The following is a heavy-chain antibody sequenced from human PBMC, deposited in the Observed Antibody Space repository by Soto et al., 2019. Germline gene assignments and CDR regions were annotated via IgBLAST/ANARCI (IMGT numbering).Heavy chain of an antibody. CDR2: INPNTGDT. CDR3: ARDLFTGYSGYGYYYSGMDV. Sequence: QVQLVQSGAEVKKPGASVNVSCKVSGYTFTDYYINWVRQAPGQGLEWMGWINPNTGDTTYAHKFQGWVTMTRDTAISTAYMELKRLRSDDTAMYYCARDLFTGYSGYGYYYSGMDVWGQGTAVTVSS. V-gene: IGHV1-2*04. J-gene: IGHJ6*02. CDR1: GYTFTDYY. D-gene: IGHD5-12*01.